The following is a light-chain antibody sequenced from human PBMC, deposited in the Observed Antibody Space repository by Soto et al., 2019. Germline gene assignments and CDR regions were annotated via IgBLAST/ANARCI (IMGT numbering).Light chain of an antibody. CDR1: QSLSSNS. V-gene: IGKV3-20*01. CDR2: DAS. Sequence: EIVLTQSPGTLSLSPGERVTLSCGASQSLSSNSFAWYQQKPGQAPRLLIYDASNRATGLPARFSASGSGTDLTLTISRLEPEDVATYYCQKYNSARTFGQGTKVDIK. CDR3: QKYNSART. J-gene: IGKJ1*01.